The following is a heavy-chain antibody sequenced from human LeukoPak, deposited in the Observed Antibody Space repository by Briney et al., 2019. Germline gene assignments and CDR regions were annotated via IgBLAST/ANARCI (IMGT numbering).Heavy chain of an antibody. CDR2: ISGSGKTT. J-gene: IGHJ4*02. D-gene: IGHD2-2*01. CDR3: AKSRSSSSSHLDY. CDR1: GFTFSSYA. V-gene: IGHV3-23*01. Sequence: GGSLRLSCAASGFTFSSYAMSWVRQAPGKGLEWVSTISGSGKTTYYADSVKGRFTISRDNSRNTLYLQMNSLRAEDTAVYYCAKSRSSSSSHLDYWGQGTLVTVSS.